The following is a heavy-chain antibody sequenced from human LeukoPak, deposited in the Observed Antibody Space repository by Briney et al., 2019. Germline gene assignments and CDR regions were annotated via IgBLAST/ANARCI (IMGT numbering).Heavy chain of an antibody. CDR2: ISGNGGTT. CDR3: AKGPYYYDSSGPTTSFDY. CDR1: GFTFSRYA. Sequence: GGSLRLSYAASGFTFSRYALHWVRQAPGKGLEYVSAISGNGGTTYYANSVKGRFTISRDNSKNTLYLQMGSLRAEDMGVYYCAKGPYYYDSSGPTTSFDYWGQGTLVTVSS. J-gene: IGHJ4*02. V-gene: IGHV3-64*01. D-gene: IGHD3-22*01.